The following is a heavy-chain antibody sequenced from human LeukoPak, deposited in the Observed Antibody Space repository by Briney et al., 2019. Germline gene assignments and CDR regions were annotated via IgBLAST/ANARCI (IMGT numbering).Heavy chain of an antibody. CDR2: ISGSGGST. Sequence: GGSLRLSCAASGFTFSSYAMSWVRQAPGKGLEWVSAISGSGGSTYYADSVKGRFTTSRDNSKNTLYLQMNSLRAEDTAVYYCAKDSKWFGELLFDYWGQGTLVTVSS. D-gene: IGHD3-10*01. CDR3: AKDSKWFGELLFDY. J-gene: IGHJ4*02. CDR1: GFTFSSYA. V-gene: IGHV3-23*01.